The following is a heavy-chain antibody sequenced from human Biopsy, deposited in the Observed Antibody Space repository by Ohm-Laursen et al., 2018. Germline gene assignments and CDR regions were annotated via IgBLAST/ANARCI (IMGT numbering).Heavy chain of an antibody. CDR3: AKGQDLTAGAEYFQY. D-gene: IGHD3-9*01. J-gene: IGHJ1*01. V-gene: IGHV1-2*04. CDR2: INPNSGTT. CDR1: GYTFTGYF. Sequence: GASVKVSCKTSGYTFTGYFLHWVRQVPGQGLEWMGWINPNSGTTKIAENFQGSVTMTRDTSITTAYLDLTRLTSDDTAVYFCAKGQDLTAGAEYFQYWGQGALITASS.